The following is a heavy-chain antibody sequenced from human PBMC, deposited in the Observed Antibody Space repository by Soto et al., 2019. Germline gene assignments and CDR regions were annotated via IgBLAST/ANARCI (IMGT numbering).Heavy chain of an antibody. Sequence: ASVKVSCKASGYTFTGYYMHWVRQAPGQGLEWMGWINPNSGGTNYAQKFQGWVTMTRDTSISTAYMELSRLRSDDTAVYYCARGGGLGYSYGYSYFFDYWGKGTLVAVSS. CDR3: ARGGGLGYSYGYSYFFDY. CDR2: INPNSGGT. D-gene: IGHD5-18*01. V-gene: IGHV1-2*04. J-gene: IGHJ4*02. CDR1: GYTFTGYY.